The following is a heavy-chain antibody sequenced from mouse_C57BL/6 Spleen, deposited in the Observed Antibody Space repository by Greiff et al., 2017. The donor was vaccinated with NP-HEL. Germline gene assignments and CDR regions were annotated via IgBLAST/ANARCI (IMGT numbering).Heavy chain of an antibody. CDR3: AIITTVVEMGY. CDR1: GYTFTSYG. CDR2: IYPRSGNT. Sequence: VQLVESGAELARPGASVKLSCKASGYTFTSYGISWVKQRTGQGLEWIGEIYPRSGNTYYNEKFKGKATLTADKSSSTAYMELRSLTSEDSAVYFCAIITTVVEMGYWGQGTTLTVSS. V-gene: IGHV1-81*01. D-gene: IGHD1-1*01. J-gene: IGHJ2*01.